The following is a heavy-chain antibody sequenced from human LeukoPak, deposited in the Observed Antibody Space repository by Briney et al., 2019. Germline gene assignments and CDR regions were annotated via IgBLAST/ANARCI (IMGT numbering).Heavy chain of an antibody. Sequence: LPGGSLRLSCAASGFTFDDYAMHWVRQAPGKGLEWVSGISWNSGRIGYADSVKGRITISRDNAKKSLYLQMNSLRAEDTAVYYCAKVPLWFGELPIADWGQGTLVTVSS. V-gene: IGHV3-9*01. CDR1: GFTFDDYA. CDR3: AKVPLWFGELPIAD. D-gene: IGHD3-10*01. CDR2: ISWNSGRI. J-gene: IGHJ4*02.